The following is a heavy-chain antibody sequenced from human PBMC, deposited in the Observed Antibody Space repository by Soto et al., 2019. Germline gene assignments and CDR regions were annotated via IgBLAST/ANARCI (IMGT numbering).Heavy chain of an antibody. CDR2: IYHSGST. V-gene: IGHV4-38-2*01. D-gene: IGHD6-13*01. Sequence: SGTLSLTCAVSGYSISSGYYWGWIRQPPGKGLEWIGSIYHSGSTYYNPSLKSRVTISVDTSKNQFSLKLRSVTAADTAVYYCARGGVGAAGLPAAHYRMDVWGQGTTVTVSS. CDR3: ARGGVGAAGLPAAHYRMDV. J-gene: IGHJ6*02. CDR1: GYSISSGYY.